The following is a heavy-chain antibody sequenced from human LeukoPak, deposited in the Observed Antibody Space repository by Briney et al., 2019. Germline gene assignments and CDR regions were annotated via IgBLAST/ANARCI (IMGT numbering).Heavy chain of an antibody. CDR2: INPNSGGT. CDR1: GYTFTGYY. V-gene: IGHV1-2*02. Sequence: PGASVKVSCKASGYTFTGYYLHWVRQAPGQGLEWMGWINPNSGGTNYAQKFQGRVTMTRDTSISTAYMELSRLRSDDTAVYYCARSSGYYSSLFYMHVWGKGTTVTVSS. J-gene: IGHJ6*03. CDR3: ARSSGYYSSLFYMHV. D-gene: IGHD3-22*01.